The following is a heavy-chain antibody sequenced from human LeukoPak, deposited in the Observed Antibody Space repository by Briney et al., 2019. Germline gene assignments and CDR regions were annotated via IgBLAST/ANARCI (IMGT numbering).Heavy chain of an antibody. CDR1: GYTFTSYG. CDR2: ISGYNGNT. Sequence: ASVKVSCKASGYTFTSYGISWMRQAPGQGLERMGWISGYNGNTNYVQKFQGRVAMTTDPSTSTIYMELRSLRVDDTALYYCARDNGHKGVDYWGQGTLVTVSS. J-gene: IGHJ4*02. CDR3: ARDNGHKGVDY. V-gene: IGHV1-18*01. D-gene: IGHD2-8*01.